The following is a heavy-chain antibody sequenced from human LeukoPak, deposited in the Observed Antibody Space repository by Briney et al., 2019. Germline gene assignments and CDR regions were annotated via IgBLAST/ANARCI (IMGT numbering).Heavy chain of an antibody. D-gene: IGHD3-3*01. V-gene: IGHV5-51*01. CDR3: ARLLRFLDLPYYFDY. Sequence: XSGYSFTSXXXXGVRQXPGKGXXXXXXIYPGDSDTRYSPSFQGQVTISADKSISTAYLQWSSLKASDTAMYYCARLLRFLDLPYYFDYWGQGTLVTVSS. CDR2: IYPGDSDT. J-gene: IGHJ4*02. CDR1: GYSFTSXX.